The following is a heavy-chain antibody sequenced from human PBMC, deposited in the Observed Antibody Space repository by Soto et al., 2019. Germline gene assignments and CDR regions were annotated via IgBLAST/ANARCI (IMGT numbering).Heavy chain of an antibody. J-gene: IGHJ4*02. CDR2: ISGSGGST. D-gene: IGHD2-15*01. Sequence: EVQLLESGGGLLQPGGSLRLSCAASGFTFSSYAMSWVRQAPGKGLEWVSAISGSGGSTYYAASVKGRFTISRDNSKNTLYLQMNSLRAEDTAVYYCAKDDCSGGSCYPFDYWGQGTLVTVSS. V-gene: IGHV3-23*01. CDR1: GFTFSSYA. CDR3: AKDDCSGGSCYPFDY.